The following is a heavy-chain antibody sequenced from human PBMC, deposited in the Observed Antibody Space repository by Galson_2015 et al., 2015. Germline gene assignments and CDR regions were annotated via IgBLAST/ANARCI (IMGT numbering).Heavy chain of an antibody. D-gene: IGHD2-2*03. Sequence: SLRLSCAVSGFTFSSYAMGWVRQAPGTGLEGVSSIGDSGANTKYADSVKGRFTISRDNSESTVYLQMSSLRAEDTAVYYCVKSGNMDIVVVPAAGRVDWFDPWGQGALVTVSS. CDR3: VKSGNMDIVVVPAAGRVDWFDP. CDR2: IGDSGANT. V-gene: IGHV3-23*01. CDR1: GFTFSSYA. J-gene: IGHJ5*02.